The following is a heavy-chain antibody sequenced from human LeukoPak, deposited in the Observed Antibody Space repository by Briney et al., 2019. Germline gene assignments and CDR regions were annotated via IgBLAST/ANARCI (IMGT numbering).Heavy chain of an antibody. V-gene: IGHV3-23*01. CDR3: AKDSSWVNWFDP. CDR2: ISGSGGST. CDR1: GFTFSSYA. D-gene: IGHD6-13*01. J-gene: IGHJ5*02. Sequence: GGSLRLSCAASGFTFSSYAMSWVRQAPGKGLEWVLTISGSGGSTYYADSVKGRFTISRDNSKNTLYLQMNSLRAEDTAVYYCAKDSSWVNWFDPWGQGTLVTVSS.